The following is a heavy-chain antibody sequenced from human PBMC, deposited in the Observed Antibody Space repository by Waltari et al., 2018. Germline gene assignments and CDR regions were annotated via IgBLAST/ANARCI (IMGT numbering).Heavy chain of an antibody. CDR1: GGTVSSYA. CDR3: ARSPRLYGSGSYYGE. J-gene: IGHJ4*02. D-gene: IGHD3-10*01. V-gene: IGHV1-69*01. CDR2: IIPIFGTA. Sequence: QVQLVQCGAEVKKPGSSVKVYCKASGGTVSSYALCWVRQAPGQGLEWMGGIIPIFGTAHYAQKFQGRVTITADESTSTAYMELSSLRSEDTAVYYCARSPRLYGSGSYYGEWGQGTLVTVSS.